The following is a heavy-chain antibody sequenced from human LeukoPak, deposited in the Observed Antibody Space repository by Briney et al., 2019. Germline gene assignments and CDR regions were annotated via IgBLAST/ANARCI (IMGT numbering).Heavy chain of an antibody. CDR2: INPNSGGT. Sequence: GASVKVSCKASGYTFTGYYMHWVRQAPGQGLEWMGRINPNSGGTNYAQKFQGRVTMTRNTSISTAYMELSSLRSEDTAVYYCAREGSTSCYTCLVDGMDVWGQGTTVTVSS. CDR3: AREGSTSCYTCLVDGMDV. V-gene: IGHV1-2*06. J-gene: IGHJ6*02. CDR1: GYTFTGYY. D-gene: IGHD2-2*02.